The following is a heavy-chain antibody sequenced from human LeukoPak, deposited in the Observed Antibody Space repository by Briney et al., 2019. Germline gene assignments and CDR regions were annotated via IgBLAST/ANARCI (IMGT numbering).Heavy chain of an antibody. J-gene: IGHJ4*02. CDR2: IYYSGST. Sequence: SETLSLTCAVYGGSFSGYYWSWIRQPPGKGLEWIGSIYYSGSTYYNPSLKSRVTISVDTSKNQFSLKLSSVTAADTAVYYCARPGYCSSTSCYLDYWGQGTLVTVSS. D-gene: IGHD2-2*01. CDR3: ARPGYCSSTSCYLDY. V-gene: IGHV4-34*01. CDR1: GGSFSGYY.